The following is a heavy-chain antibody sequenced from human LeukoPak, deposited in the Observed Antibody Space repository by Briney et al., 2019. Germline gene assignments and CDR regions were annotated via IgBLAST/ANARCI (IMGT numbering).Heavy chain of an antibody. CDR3: TRDGSMDV. CDR2: ISSNSGGT. J-gene: IGHJ6*02. Sequence: ASVKVSCKASGYTFTDYYMHWVRQAPGQGLEWMGWISSNSGGTNYAQKFQGRVTMTRDTSNSTAYMELRSLRSDDTAVYYCTRDGSMDVWGQGTTVTVSS. V-gene: IGHV1-2*02. CDR1: GYTFTDYY.